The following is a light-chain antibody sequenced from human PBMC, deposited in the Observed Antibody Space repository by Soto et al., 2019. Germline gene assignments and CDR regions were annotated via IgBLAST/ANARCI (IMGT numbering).Light chain of an antibody. V-gene: IGKV1-5*03. CDR2: KAS. CDR3: QQYSDNWT. CDR1: QSISNW. Sequence: DIQMTQSPSTLSASVGDRVTITCRASQSISNWLACYQQKPGTAPNLLIYKASTLQSGVPSRFSGSGSGTEFTLTISSLQPDYSATYYCQQYSDNWTFGQGTKVEIK. J-gene: IGKJ1*01.